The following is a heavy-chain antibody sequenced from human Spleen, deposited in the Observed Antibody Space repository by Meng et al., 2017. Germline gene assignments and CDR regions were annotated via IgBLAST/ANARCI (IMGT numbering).Heavy chain of an antibody. J-gene: IGHJ4*02. D-gene: IGHD4-11*01. CDR3: ARGPTTMAHDFDY. Sequence: QLQESGPGLVKPSQTLSLTCTVSDDALSRSNYYWSWIRQPPGKGLEWIGEINHSGSTNYNPSLKSRVTISVDTSQNNLSLKLSSVTAADSAVYYCARGPTTMAHDFDYWGQGTLVTVSS. CDR2: INHSGST. CDR1: DDALSRSNYY. V-gene: IGHV4-39*02.